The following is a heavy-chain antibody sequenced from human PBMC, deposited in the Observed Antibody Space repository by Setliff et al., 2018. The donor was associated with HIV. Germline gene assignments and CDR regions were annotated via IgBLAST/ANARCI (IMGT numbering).Heavy chain of an antibody. CDR3: ARGLSIFGVATPGFYSFMDV. Sequence: SETLSLTCTVSGDSISSYYWSWIRQPPGRGLEWIGYIYYSGSTNYNPSLKSRVTISVDTSKNQLSLKLSSVTAADTAVYYCARGLSIFGVATPGFYSFMDVWGKGTTVTVSS. V-gene: IGHV4-59*01. D-gene: IGHD3-3*01. CDR1: GDSISSYY. CDR2: IYYSGST. J-gene: IGHJ6*03.